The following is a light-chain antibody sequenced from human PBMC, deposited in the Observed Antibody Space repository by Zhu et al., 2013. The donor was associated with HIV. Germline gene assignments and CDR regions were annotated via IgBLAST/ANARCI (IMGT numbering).Light chain of an antibody. J-gene: IGLJ3*02. Sequence: QSALTQPASVSGSPGQSLTISCTGVNSDDDYSRHISWYQCYPGAAPKLIIYEAIKRPSGVSNRFSGSTSGNTASLTISGLQAEDEADYYCCTFVGGSLYILFGGGTKVSVL. CDR2: EAI. CDR3: CTFVGGSLYIL. CDR1: NSDDDYSRH. V-gene: IGLV2-23*01.